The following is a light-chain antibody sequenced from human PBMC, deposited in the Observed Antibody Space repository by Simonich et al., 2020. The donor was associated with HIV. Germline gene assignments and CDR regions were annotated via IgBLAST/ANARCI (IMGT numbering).Light chain of an antibody. CDR1: QSVSSY. V-gene: IGKV3-11*01. J-gene: IGKJ1*01. Sequence: EILMTQSPATLSLSPGERATLSCRASQSVSSYLAWYQQKPGQAPRLLIYDASNSATGIPARFSGSGSGTDFTLTISSLEAEDFAVYYCQHRSNWPPTFGQGTKVDIK. CDR3: QHRSNWPPT. CDR2: DAS.